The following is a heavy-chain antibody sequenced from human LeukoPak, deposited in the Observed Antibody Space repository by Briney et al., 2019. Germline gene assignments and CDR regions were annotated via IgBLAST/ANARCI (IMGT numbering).Heavy chain of an antibody. V-gene: IGHV3-66*01. CDR2: IYSGGST. CDR1: GFTVSSNY. D-gene: IGHD6-19*01. J-gene: IGHJ5*02. CDR3: ARLAVAGPGWFDP. Sequence: AGGSLRLSCAASGFTVSSNYMSWVRQAPGKGLEWVSVIYSGGSTYYADSVKGRFTISRDNSKNTLYLQMNSLRAEDTAVYYCARLAVAGPGWFDPWGQGTLVTVSS.